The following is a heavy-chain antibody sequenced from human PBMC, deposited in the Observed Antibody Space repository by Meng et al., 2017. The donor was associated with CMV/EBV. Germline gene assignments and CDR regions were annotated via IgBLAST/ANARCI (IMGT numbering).Heavy chain of an antibody. CDR3: ARVTVMLPYAKDFDY. V-gene: IGHV1-2*02. Sequence: ASVLVSCKASAYTFTSCYIHRVRQAPGQGLEWMGWIDPNSGATNYAQKFQGRVTMTRDTSISTYYMELSRLKSDDTAVYYCARVTVMLPYAKDFDYWGQGTLVTVSS. D-gene: IGHD2-8*01. CDR1: AYTFTSCY. CDR2: IDPNSGAT. J-gene: IGHJ4*02.